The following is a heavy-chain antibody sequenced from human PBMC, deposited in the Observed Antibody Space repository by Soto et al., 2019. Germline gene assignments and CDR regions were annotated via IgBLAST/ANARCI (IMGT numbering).Heavy chain of an antibody. V-gene: IGHV4-31*03. CDR3: ARERGHDYGDYALDY. CDR2: IYYSGST. Sequence: QVQLQESGPGLVKPSQTLSLTCTVSGGSISSGGYYWSWISQHPGTGLEWIGYIYYSGSTYYNPSLKSRVTISVDTSKNQFSLKLSSVTAADTAVYYCARERGHDYGDYALDYWGQGTLVTVSS. D-gene: IGHD4-17*01. J-gene: IGHJ4*02. CDR1: GGSISSGGYY.